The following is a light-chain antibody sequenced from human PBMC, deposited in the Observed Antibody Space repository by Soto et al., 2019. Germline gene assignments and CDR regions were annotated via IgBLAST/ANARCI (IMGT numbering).Light chain of an antibody. CDR2: GDT. Sequence: QSVLTQPPSVSGAPGQRVNISCIGSSSNIGAGKYVHWYQQLPGRAPKLLIYGDTNRPSGVPDRFSASKSGTSASLAITGLQAEDEADYHCQSYDRGLSASVFGGGTKLTVL. V-gene: IGLV1-40*01. CDR3: QSYDRGLSASV. J-gene: IGLJ3*02. CDR1: SSNIGAGKY.